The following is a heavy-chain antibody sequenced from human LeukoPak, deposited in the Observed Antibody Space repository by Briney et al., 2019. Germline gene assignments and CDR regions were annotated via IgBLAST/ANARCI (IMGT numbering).Heavy chain of an antibody. Sequence: SVKVSCKASGGTFSSYAISWVRQAPGQGLEWMGGIIPIFGTANYAQKFQGRVTITADESTSTAYMELSSLRSEDTAVYYCAGRATVPRAFDIWGQGTMATVSS. J-gene: IGHJ3*02. CDR1: GGTFSSYA. CDR3: AGRATVPRAFDI. CDR2: IIPIFGTA. V-gene: IGHV1-69*01. D-gene: IGHD4-17*01.